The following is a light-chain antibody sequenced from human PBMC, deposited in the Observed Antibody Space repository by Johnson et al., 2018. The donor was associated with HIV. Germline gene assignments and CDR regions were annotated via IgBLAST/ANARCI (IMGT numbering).Light chain of an antibody. Sequence: QFVLTQPPSVSAAPGQKVTISCSGSSSDMGNYAVSWYQQLPGTAPKLLIYENNKRPSGLPARFSGSKSGSSATLGITGLQTGDEADYYCGTWDSSLTTYVFGTGTKVTVL. CDR1: SSDMGNYA. V-gene: IGLV1-51*02. CDR3: GTWDSSLTTYV. J-gene: IGLJ1*01. CDR2: ENN.